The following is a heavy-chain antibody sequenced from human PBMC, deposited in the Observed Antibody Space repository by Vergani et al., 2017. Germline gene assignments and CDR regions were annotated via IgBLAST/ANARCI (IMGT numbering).Heavy chain of an antibody. CDR3: ARGIAAPVFDY. V-gene: IGHV4-61*02. CDR1: GGSISSGSYY. J-gene: IGHJ4*02. CDR2: IYTSGST. Sequence: QVQLQESGPGLVKPSQTLSLTCTVSGGSISSGSYYWSWIRQPAGKGLEWIGRIYTSGSTNYNPSLKSRVTISVDTSKNQFSLKLSSVTAADTAVYYCARGIAAPVFDYWGQGTLVTVSS. D-gene: IGHD6-6*01.